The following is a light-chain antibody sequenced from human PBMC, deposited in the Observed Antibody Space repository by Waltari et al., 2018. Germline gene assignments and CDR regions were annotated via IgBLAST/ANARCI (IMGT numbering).Light chain of an antibody. CDR3: QQYRSSPLT. CDR2: RAS. V-gene: IGKV1-NL1*01. CDR1: QAITNS. Sequence: CRARQAITNSLAWYQQKPGKAPKLLLYRASTLESGVPSRFSGSGAGTEYTLTISSLQPEDFATYYCQQYRSSPLTFGGGTKVEIK. J-gene: IGKJ4*02.